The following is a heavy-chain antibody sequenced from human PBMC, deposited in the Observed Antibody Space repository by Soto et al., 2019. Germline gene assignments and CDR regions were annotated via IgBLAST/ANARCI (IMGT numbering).Heavy chain of an antibody. CDR1: GFTFSSYA. V-gene: IGHV3-30-3*01. CDR2: ISYDGSNK. CDR3: ARVSGTYGPFDY. D-gene: IGHD3-3*01. Sequence: PGGSLRLSCAASGFTFSSYAMHWVRQAPGKGLEWVAVISYDGSNKYYADSVKGRFTISRDNSKNTLYLQMNSLRAEDTAVYYCARVSGTYGPFDYWGQGTLVPVSS. J-gene: IGHJ4*02.